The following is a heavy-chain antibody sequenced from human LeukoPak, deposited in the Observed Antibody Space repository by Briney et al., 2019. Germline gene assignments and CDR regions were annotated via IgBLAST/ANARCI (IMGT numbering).Heavy chain of an antibody. D-gene: IGHD6-13*01. CDR1: GGSTSSYY. J-gene: IGHJ4*02. V-gene: IGHV4-4*07. Sequence: TTSETLSLTCTVSGGSTSSYYWNWIRQPAGKGLEWIGRIYTSGSTNYNPSLKSRVTMSVDTSKNQFSLKPSSVTAADTAVYYCARSYSSSWTSFDYWGQGSLVTVSS. CDR3: ARSYSSSWTSFDY. CDR2: IYTSGST.